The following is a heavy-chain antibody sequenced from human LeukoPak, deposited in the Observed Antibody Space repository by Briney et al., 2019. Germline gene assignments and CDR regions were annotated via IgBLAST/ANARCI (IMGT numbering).Heavy chain of an antibody. V-gene: IGHV1-69*01. J-gene: IGHJ4*02. D-gene: IGHD3-22*01. CDR3: ARTNYYDSSGYFDY. CDR2: IIPIFGTA. Sequence: SVKVSCKASGGTFSSYAISWVRQAPGQGLEWMGGIIPIFGTANYAQKFQGRVTITADESTSTAYMELNSLRSEDTAVYYCARTNYYDSSGYFDYWGQGTLVTVSS. CDR1: GGTFSSYA.